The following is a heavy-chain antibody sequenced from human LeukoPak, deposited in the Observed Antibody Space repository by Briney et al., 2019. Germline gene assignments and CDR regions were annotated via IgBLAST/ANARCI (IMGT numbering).Heavy chain of an antibody. J-gene: IGHJ4*02. D-gene: IGHD3-10*01. Sequence: TSETLSLTCAVSGGSISSGGYSWSWIRQPPGKGLEWIGYIYHSGSTYYNPSLKSRVTISVDTSKNQFSLKLSSVTAADTAVYYCARESPPRGSGSMGFDYWGQGTLVTVSS. CDR2: IYHSGST. V-gene: IGHV4-30-2*05. CDR1: GGSISSGGYS. CDR3: ARESPPRGSGSMGFDY.